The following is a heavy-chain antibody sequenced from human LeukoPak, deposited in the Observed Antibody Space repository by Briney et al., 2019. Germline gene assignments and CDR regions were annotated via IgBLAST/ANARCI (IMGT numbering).Heavy chain of an antibody. CDR1: GGTFSSYA. Sequence: ASVKVPCKASGGTFSSYAMSWVRQAPGKGLEWVSAISGSGGSTYYADSVKGRFTISRDNSKNTLFLQMNSLRAEDTAVYYCARDSSTYAGPPDYWGQGTLVTVSS. V-gene: IGHV3-23*01. CDR3: ARDSSTYAGPPDY. CDR2: ISGSGGST. D-gene: IGHD2/OR15-2a*01. J-gene: IGHJ4*02.